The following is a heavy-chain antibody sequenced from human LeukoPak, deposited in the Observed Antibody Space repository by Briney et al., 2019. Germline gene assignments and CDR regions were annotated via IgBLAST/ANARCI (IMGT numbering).Heavy chain of an antibody. Sequence: GGSLRLSCAASGFTFDDYAMHWVRQAPGKGLEWVSGISWNSGSIGYADSVKGRFTISRDNAKNSLYLQMNSLRAEDTALYYCAISTSGYYYGMDVWGQGITVTVSS. CDR1: GFTFDDYA. D-gene: IGHD5/OR15-5a*01. J-gene: IGHJ6*02. CDR3: AISTSGYYYGMDV. CDR2: ISWNSGSI. V-gene: IGHV3-9*01.